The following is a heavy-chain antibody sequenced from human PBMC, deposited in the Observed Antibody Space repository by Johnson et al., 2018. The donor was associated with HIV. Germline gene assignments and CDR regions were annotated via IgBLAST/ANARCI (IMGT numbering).Heavy chain of an antibody. CDR2: ISGSGGST. CDR1: GFTFSSYA. V-gene: IGHV3-23*04. CDR3: AKVGTGYTSSSVGAFDI. Sequence: VQLVESGGGVVRPGGSLRLSCAASGFTFSSYAMSWVRQAPGQGLEWVSAISGSGGSTYYADSVKGRFTISRDNSKNTLFLQMNSLRVEDTAVYYCAKVGTGYTSSSVGAFDIWGQGTMVTVSS. J-gene: IGHJ3*02. D-gene: IGHD6-19*01.